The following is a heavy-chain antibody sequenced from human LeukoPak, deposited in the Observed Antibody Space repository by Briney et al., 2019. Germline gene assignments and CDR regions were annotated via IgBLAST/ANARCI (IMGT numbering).Heavy chain of an antibody. CDR2: IKQDGSEK. J-gene: IGHJ5*02. CDR1: GFTFSSRDW. Sequence: GGSLRLSCVASGFTFSSRDWMTWVRQAPGKGLEWVANIKQDGSEKNYVDSVKGRFTISRDNSKNTLYLQMNSLRHEDTAVYYCAKDFFFVVVPAAPFDPWGQGTLVTVSS. CDR3: AKDFFFVVVPAAPFDP. V-gene: IGHV3-7*01. D-gene: IGHD2-2*01.